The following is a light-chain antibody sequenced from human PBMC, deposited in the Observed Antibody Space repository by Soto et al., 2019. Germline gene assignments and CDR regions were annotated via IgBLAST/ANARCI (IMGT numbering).Light chain of an antibody. CDR2: DVS. J-gene: IGLJ1*01. V-gene: IGLV2-14*01. Sequence: QSVLTQPASVSGSPGQSITISCTGTSSDVGGYNYVSWYQQHPGKAPKLMIYDVSNRPSGVSNRFSGSKSGNTASLTISGLQAEDAADYYCNSYTSSSTYVFGTGTKLTVL. CDR3: NSYTSSSTYV. CDR1: SSDVGGYNY.